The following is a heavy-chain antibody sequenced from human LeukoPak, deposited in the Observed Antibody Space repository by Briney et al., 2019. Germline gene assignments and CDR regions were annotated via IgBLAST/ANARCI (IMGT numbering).Heavy chain of an antibody. J-gene: IGHJ4*02. CDR1: GGSISSSSYY. CDR3: ARHPPTGDTSGDY. Sequence: SETLSLTCTVPGGSISSSSYYSGWIRQPPGKGLEWIGRIYYSGSTYYNPPRKSRVTISVNTSKKQFSLKLRSLNPANRAVNNCARHPPTGDTSGDYWGQGTLVTDCS. V-gene: IGHV4-39*01. D-gene: IGHD1-26*01. CDR2: IYYSGST.